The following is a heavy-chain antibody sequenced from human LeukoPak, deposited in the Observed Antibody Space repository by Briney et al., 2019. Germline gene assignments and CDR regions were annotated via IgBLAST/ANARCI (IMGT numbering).Heavy chain of an antibody. J-gene: IGHJ4*02. D-gene: IGHD4-17*01. CDR1: GFTFSTYN. Sequence: GGSLRLSCEASGFTFSTYNINWVRQAPGKGLEWVSCISGRSSYIYYADSVKGRFTISRDNAKNSLYLQMNSLTVEDTAVYYCARGSRGDYYGIDYWGQGTLVSVSS. V-gene: IGHV3-21*01. CDR3: ARGSRGDYYGIDY. CDR2: ISGRSSYI.